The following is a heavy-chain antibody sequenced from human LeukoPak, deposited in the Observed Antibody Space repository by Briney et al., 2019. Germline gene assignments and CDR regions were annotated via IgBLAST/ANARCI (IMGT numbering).Heavy chain of an antibody. J-gene: IGHJ6*02. CDR1: GGSISSSSYY. D-gene: IGHD5-18*01. Sequence: PSETLSLTCTVSGGSISSSSYYWGWIRQPPGKGLEWIGSIYYSGSTYYNPSLKSRVTISVDTSKNQFSLKLSSVTAADTAVYYCASGYPHRGYYGMDVWGQGTTVTVSS. V-gene: IGHV4-39*07. CDR2: IYYSGST. CDR3: ASGYPHRGYYGMDV.